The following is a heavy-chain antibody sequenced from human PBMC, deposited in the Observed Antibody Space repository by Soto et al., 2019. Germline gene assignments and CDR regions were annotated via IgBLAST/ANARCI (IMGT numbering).Heavy chain of an antibody. J-gene: IGHJ4*02. D-gene: IGHD2-21*02. CDR1: GGSISSSSYY. CDR2: IYNSGST. CDR3: TRDPEGDLDFDY. Sequence: EILSLTCTVSGGSISSSSYYWGWIRQPPGKGLEWIGSIYNSGSTYYNPSLKSRVTISVDTSKNQFSLKLSSVTAADTAVYYCTRDPEGDLDFDYWGQGTLVTVSS. V-gene: IGHV4-39*02.